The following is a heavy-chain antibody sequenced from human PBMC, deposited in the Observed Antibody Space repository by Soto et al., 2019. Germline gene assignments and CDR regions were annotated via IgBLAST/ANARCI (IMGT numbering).Heavy chain of an antibody. CDR3: ARDLAAGEL. V-gene: IGHV1-46*01. Sequence: MKGSFKKSGYRVTPHYIHWGRQAPGHGLEWMAIINPTGGSTNYAQKFRGRITLTMDTSTSTVYMELSSLRSEDTAVYYCARDLAAGELWGQGTLVTGSS. CDR2: INPTGGST. J-gene: IGHJ4*02. D-gene: IGHD1-26*01. CDR1: GYRVTPHY.